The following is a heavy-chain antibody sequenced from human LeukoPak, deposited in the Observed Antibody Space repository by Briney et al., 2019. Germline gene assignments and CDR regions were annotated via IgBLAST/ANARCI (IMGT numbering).Heavy chain of an antibody. V-gene: IGHV3-30*04. CDR2: ISSDGSNT. CDR1: ALTFSNYA. Sequence: PGRSLRLSCADSALTFSNYAFHWVRQAPGKGLEWVALISSDGSNTYYPESVKGRYTVSRDNSKSTLYLQMNSLRAEDTAVYYCAKGQYSGYDFSEPIYFDYWGQGTLVTVSS. CDR3: AKGQYSGYDFSEPIYFDY. D-gene: IGHD5-12*01. J-gene: IGHJ4*02.